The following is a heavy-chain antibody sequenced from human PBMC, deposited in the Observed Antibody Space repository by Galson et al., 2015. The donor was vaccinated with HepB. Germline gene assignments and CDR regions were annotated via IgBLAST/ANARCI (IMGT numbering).Heavy chain of an antibody. CDR3: GRATDGWGMLDY. Sequence: ETLSPPCTLPGGSITSSSYYWDWIRQPPGKGREWIGSIYYSGSTYYNPSLKSPVTISVDTSKNQFSLKLSSGLAADPAVYYCGRATDGWGMLDYWGQGTLVTVSS. J-gene: IGHJ4*02. CDR2: IYYSGST. D-gene: IGHD2-8*01. CDR1: GGSITSSSYY. V-gene: IGHV4-39*01.